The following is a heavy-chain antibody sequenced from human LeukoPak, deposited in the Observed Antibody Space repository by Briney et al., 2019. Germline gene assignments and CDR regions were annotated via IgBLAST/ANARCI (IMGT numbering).Heavy chain of an antibody. CDR2: IYSGGST. CDR3: ATNMGF. Sequence: GGSLRLSCAASGFTVGNNYMKWIRQAPGKGLEWVSLIYSGGSTYYADSVKGRFTISRDSSKNTLYLQMNSLRVEDTAVYYCATNMGFWGQGTLVTVSS. D-gene: IGHD2/OR15-2a*01. V-gene: IGHV3-53*01. CDR1: GFTVGNNY. J-gene: IGHJ4*02.